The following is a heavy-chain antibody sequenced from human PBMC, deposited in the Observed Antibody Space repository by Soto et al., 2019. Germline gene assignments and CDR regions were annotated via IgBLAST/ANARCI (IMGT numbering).Heavy chain of an antibody. V-gene: IGHV3-53*01. CDR2: IYSGGST. D-gene: IGHD4-17*01. J-gene: IGHJ4*02. CDR1: GFTVSSNY. CDR3: ARDRDGAYED. Sequence: EVQLVESGGGLIQPGGSLRLSCVASGFTVSSNYMSWVRQAPGKGLEWVSVIYSGGSTYYTDSVKGRFTISRDNSKNTLYLQMNSLRAEDTAVYYWARDRDGAYEDWGQGTLVTVSS.